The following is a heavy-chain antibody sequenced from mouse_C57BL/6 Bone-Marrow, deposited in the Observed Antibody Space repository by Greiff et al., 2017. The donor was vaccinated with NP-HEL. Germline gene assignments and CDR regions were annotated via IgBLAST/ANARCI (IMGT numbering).Heavy chain of an antibody. CDR1: GFNITDYY. CDR3: TTRDYGNYFDY. V-gene: IGHV14-1*01. CDR2: IDPEDGDT. Sequence: EVQLQQSGAELVRPGASVKLSCTASGFNITDYYMHWVKQRPEQGLEWIGRIDPEDGDTEYAPKFQGKATMTADTSSNTAYLQLSSLTSEDTAVYYCTTRDYGNYFDYWGQGTTLTVSS. D-gene: IGHD2-1*01. J-gene: IGHJ2*01.